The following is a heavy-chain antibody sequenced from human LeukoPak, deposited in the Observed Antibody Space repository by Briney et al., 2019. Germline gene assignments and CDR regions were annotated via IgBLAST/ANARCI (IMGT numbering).Heavy chain of an antibody. CDR3: XRDRPGGGTDFDY. Sequence: ASVKVSCKASGXTXXXXXXHXXXXXXGQGXXXXXXXXPNSXGINYAXKFQGRVTMTRDTSISTAYMELSRLRSDDTAVXYXXRDRPGGGTDFDYWGQGTLVTVSS. V-gene: IGHV1-2*02. CDR2: XXPNSXGI. J-gene: IGHJ4*02. CDR1: GXTXXXXX. D-gene: IGHD3-16*01.